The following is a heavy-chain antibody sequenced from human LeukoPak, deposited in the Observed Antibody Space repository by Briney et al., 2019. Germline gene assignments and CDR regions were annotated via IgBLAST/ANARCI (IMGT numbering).Heavy chain of an antibody. CDR1: GGSISSSSYY. V-gene: IGHV3-53*01. D-gene: IGHD3-10*01. CDR2: IYSAGNT. J-gene: IGHJ4*02. CDR3: ARDASGFHYFDY. Sequence: ETLSLTCTVSGGSISSSSYYWGWIRQPPGKGLEWVSVIYSAGNTYYTDSVKGRFTISRDNSKNTLYLQMNSLRAEDTAVYYCARDASGFHYFDYWGQGTLVTVSS.